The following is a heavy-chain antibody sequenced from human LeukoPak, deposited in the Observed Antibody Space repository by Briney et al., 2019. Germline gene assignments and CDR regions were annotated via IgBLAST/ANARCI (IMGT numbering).Heavy chain of an antibody. D-gene: IGHD3-10*01. CDR1: GGSISSYY. V-gene: IGHV4-59*01. CDR3: ARDRNRGDFDY. Sequence: SETLSLTCTVSGGSISSYYWSWNRQPPGKVLEWIGYIYYSGSTNYNPSLKSRVTISVDTSKNQFSLKLSSVTAADTAVYYCARDRNRGDFDYWGQGTLVTVSS. CDR2: IYYSGST. J-gene: IGHJ4*02.